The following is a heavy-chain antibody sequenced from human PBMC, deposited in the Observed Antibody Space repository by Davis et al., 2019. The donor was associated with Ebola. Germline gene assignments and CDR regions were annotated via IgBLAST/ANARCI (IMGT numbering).Heavy chain of an antibody. Sequence: PGGSLRLSCAASEFTFSFFGINWVRQAPGKGLEWVAYISGTGKSNTLIFYADSVKGRFTISRDNVKNLAFLQMNSLRDEDTAVYYCTRVGRGLFAMDVWGQGTTVTVSS. CDR2: ISGTGKSNTLI. CDR3: TRVGRGLFAMDV. CDR1: EFTFSFFG. J-gene: IGHJ6*02. V-gene: IGHV3-48*02. D-gene: IGHD3-10*01.